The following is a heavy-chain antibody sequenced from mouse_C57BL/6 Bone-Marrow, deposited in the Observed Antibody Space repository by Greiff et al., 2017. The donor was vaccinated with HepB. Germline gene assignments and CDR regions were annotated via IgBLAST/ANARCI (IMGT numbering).Heavy chain of an antibody. D-gene: IGHD1-1*01. Sequence: VQLQQSGAELVRPGTSVKLSCKASGYTFTSYWMHWVKQRPGQGLEWIGVIDPSDSYTNYNQKFKGKATLTVDTSSSTAYMQLSSLTSEDSAVYYCARDYYGSSYGRYFDVWGTGTTVTVSS. J-gene: IGHJ1*03. CDR2: IDPSDSYT. CDR1: GYTFTSYW. CDR3: ARDYYGSSYGRYFDV. V-gene: IGHV1-59*01.